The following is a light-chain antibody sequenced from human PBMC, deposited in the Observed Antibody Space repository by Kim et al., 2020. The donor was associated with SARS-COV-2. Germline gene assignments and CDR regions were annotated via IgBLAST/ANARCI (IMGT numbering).Light chain of an antibody. Sequence: EIVLTQSPAPLSLSPGQRATLSCRASQSISTDLAWYQQKPGQAPRLFIYDASNRATGIPARFIGSGSGTVFTLTVSSLEPEDSAIYYCQQRNKWPRTFGQGTKVDIK. J-gene: IGKJ1*01. CDR1: QSISTD. CDR2: DAS. CDR3: QQRNKWPRT. V-gene: IGKV3-11*01.